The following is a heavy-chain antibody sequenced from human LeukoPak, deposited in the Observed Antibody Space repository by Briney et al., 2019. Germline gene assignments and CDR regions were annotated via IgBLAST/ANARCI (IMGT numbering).Heavy chain of an antibody. Sequence: SETLSLTCTVSGGSISSYYWSWLRQPAGKGLEWIGRIYTSGSTNYNPSLKSRVTMSVDTSKNQFSLKLSSVTAADTAVYYCARAHDSSGYARYYYYGMDVWGQGTTVTVSS. D-gene: IGHD3-22*01. J-gene: IGHJ6*02. CDR2: IYTSGST. CDR1: GGSISSYY. CDR3: ARAHDSSGYARYYYYGMDV. V-gene: IGHV4-4*07.